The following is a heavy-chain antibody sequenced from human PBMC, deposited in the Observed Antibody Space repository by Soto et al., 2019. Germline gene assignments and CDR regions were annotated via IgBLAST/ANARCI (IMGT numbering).Heavy chain of an antibody. V-gene: IGHV3-30-3*01. CDR2: IQHDGSEI. D-gene: IGHD5-18*01. CDR1: GFGFSGYS. Sequence: QVQLVESGGGVVQPGGSLRLSCLASGFGFSGYSMHWVHQAPGKGLDWVAVIQHDGSEIYYADSVKGRFTISKDDSKNTLHLQMNALRVDDTALYYCVRVGWGYSYGNGMDGWGQGTTVTVSS. CDR3: VRVGWGYSYGNGMDG. J-gene: IGHJ6*02.